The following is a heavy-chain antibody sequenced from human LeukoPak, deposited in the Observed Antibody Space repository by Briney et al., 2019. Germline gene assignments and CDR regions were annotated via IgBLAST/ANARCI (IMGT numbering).Heavy chain of an antibody. D-gene: IGHD3-22*01. V-gene: IGHV4-34*08. CDR1: RGIHSGYY. J-gene: IGHJ3*02. CDR3: AGRFTMIVVWRGPYAFGI. Sequence: PSETLSVTFVVYRGIHSGYYWSGLRQPPGKGREGIGQINHSGSTNYNPSLRSRVTISVDTSKNQFSLTLNSVPAAATTVCYFAGRFTMIVVWRGPYAFGIWGQGTMVSVSS. CDR2: INHSGST.